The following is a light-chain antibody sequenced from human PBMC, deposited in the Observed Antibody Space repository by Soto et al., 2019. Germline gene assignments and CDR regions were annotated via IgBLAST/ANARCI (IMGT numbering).Light chain of an antibody. CDR2: DAS. CDR3: QQYGSSPGT. CDR1: QSVSYY. Sequence: EIVLTQSPGTLSLSPGERATLSCRASQSVSYYLAWYQQKPGQAPRLLIYDASSRATGVPDRFSGSGSGTDFTLTISRLEPEDFAVYYCQQYGSSPGTFGGGTKVDIK. J-gene: IGKJ4*01. V-gene: IGKV3-20*01.